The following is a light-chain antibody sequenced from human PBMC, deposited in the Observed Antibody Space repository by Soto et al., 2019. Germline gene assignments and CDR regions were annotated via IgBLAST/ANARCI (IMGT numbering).Light chain of an antibody. CDR1: QTISSW. V-gene: IGKV1-17*01. J-gene: IGKJ1*01. CDR3: LQHNSYPPT. CDR2: AAS. Sequence: IQFTQTPYTLSGSVGDRVTITCRASQTISSWLAWYQQKPGKAPKRLIYAASSLQSGVPSRFSGSGSGTEFTLTISSLQPEDFATYYCLQHNSYPPTFGQGTMVDI.